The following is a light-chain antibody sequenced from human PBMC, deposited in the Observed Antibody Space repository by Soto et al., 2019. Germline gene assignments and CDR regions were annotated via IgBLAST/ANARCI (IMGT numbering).Light chain of an antibody. V-gene: IGKV1-9*01. Sequence: DIQLTQSPSFLSASVGDRVTITCRASQALGSYLVWYQQKPGKAPKLLIYAASTLQSGVPSRFSGRGSGTEFTLTISSLQPEDFATDYCQQLNNQPLITFGQGTRLEIK. CDR2: AAS. CDR3: QQLNNQPLIT. CDR1: QALGSY. J-gene: IGKJ5*01.